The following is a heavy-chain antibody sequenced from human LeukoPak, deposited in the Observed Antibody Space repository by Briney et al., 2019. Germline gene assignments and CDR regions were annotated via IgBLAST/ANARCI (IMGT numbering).Heavy chain of an antibody. Sequence: GGSLRLSCAASGFTFSSYWMHWVRQAPGKGLVWVSRVNSDGSSTSYADSVKGRFTISRDNAKNTLYLQMNSLRAEDTAVYYCARDDLWELLDYWGQGTLVTVSS. J-gene: IGHJ4*02. CDR2: VNSDGSST. D-gene: IGHD1-26*01. V-gene: IGHV3-74*01. CDR1: GFTFSSYW. CDR3: ARDDLWELLDY.